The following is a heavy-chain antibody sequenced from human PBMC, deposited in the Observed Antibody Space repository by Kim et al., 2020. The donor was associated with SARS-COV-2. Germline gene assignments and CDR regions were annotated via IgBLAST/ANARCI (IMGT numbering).Heavy chain of an antibody. V-gene: IGHV4-34*01. CDR1: GGSFSGYY. CDR2: INHSGST. CDR3: ARVGYSSSWYGVKGGMDV. Sequence: SETLSLTCAVYGGSFSGYYWSWIRQPPGKGLEWIGEINHSGSTNYNPSLKSRVTISVDTSKNQFSLKLSSVTAADTAVYYCARVGYSSSWYGVKGGMDVWGQGTTVTVSS. J-gene: IGHJ6*02. D-gene: IGHD6-13*01.